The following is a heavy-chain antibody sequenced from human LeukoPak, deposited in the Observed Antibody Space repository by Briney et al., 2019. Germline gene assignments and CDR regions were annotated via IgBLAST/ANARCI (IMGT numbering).Heavy chain of an antibody. CDR1: GYSISSGYY. CDR3: ARAVVFWSGYIDY. D-gene: IGHD3-3*01. V-gene: IGHV4-38-2*02. Sequence: SETLSLTCTVSGYSISSGYYWGWIRQPPGEGLEWIGSIYHSGSTYYNPSLKSRVTISVDTSKNQFSLKPSSVTAADTAVYYCARAVVFWSGYIDYWGQGTLVTVSS. J-gene: IGHJ4*02. CDR2: IYHSGST.